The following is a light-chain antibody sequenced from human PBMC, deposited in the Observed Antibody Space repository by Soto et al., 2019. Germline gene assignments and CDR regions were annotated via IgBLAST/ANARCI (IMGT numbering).Light chain of an antibody. V-gene: IGLV1-51*01. Sequence: QSVLTQPPSVSAAPGQTVTLSCSGSISNIGNNYVSWFQQFPGTGPKLLIYDNYKRPSGIPDLFSGSKSGTSATLGITGLQIGDEADYYCATLDSSLSAAVFGGGTKVTVL. CDR2: DNY. CDR1: ISNIGNNY. CDR3: ATLDSSLSAAV. J-gene: IGLJ2*01.